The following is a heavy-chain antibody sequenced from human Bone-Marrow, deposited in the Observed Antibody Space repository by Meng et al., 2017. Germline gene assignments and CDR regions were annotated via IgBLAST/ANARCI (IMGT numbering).Heavy chain of an antibody. CDR3: ASLYGDSSVWYLDL. CDR2: IYYSGST. V-gene: IGHV4-31*03. Sequence: QVSLRESRPGLLKPSQTLSLTCTVSGGSISSGNHYWSWIRQHPGKGLEYIGYIYYSGSTYYNPSLKSRVIISVDTSKNQFSLRLNSVTAADTAVYYCASLYGDSSVWYLDLWGRGTLVTVSS. J-gene: IGHJ2*01. D-gene: IGHD4-17*01. CDR1: GGSISSGNHY.